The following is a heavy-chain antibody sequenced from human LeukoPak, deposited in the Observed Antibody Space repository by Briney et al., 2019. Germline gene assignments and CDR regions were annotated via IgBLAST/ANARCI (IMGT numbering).Heavy chain of an antibody. J-gene: IGHJ4*02. CDR2: ISSSSSYI. V-gene: IGHV3-21*01. Sequence: PGGSLRLSCAASGFTFSSYSMNWVRQAPGKGLEWVSSISSSSSYIYYADSVMGRFTISRDNAKNSLYLQMNSLRAEDTAVYYCAIIQGVIGPNGYWGQGTLVTVSS. CDR3: AIIQGVIGPNGY. CDR1: GFTFSSYS. D-gene: IGHD3-10*01.